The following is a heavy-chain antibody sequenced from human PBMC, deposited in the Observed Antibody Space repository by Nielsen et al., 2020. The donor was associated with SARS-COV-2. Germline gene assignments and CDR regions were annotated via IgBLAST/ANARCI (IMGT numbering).Heavy chain of an antibody. CDR1: GYSFTSYW. Sequence: KVSCKGSGYSFTSYWIGWVRQMPGKGLEWMGIIYPGDSDTRYSPSFQGQVTISADKSISTAYLQWSSLKASDTAMYYCARRVTLVRGVIQAFDIWGQGTMVTVSS. D-gene: IGHD3-10*01. CDR2: IYPGDSDT. V-gene: IGHV5-51*01. J-gene: IGHJ3*02. CDR3: ARRVTLVRGVIQAFDI.